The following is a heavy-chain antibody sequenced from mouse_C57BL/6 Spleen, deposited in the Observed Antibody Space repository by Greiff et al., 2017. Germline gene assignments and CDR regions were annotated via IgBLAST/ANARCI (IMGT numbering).Heavy chain of an antibody. CDR3: ARRDYGRGDWYFDV. Sequence: EVQLVESGGGLVKPGGSLKLSCAASGFTFSDYGMHWVRQAPEKGLEWVAYISSGSSTIYYADTVKGRFTISRDNAKNTLFLQMTSLRSEDTAMYYCARRDYGRGDWYFDVWGTGTTVTVSS. CDR2: ISSGSSTI. CDR1: GFTFSDYG. D-gene: IGHD1-1*01. V-gene: IGHV5-17*01. J-gene: IGHJ1*03.